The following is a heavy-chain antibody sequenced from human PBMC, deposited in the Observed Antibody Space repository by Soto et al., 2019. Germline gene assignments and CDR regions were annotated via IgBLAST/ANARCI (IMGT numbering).Heavy chain of an antibody. D-gene: IGHD3-10*01. CDR2: MNPNSDNT. J-gene: IGHJ4*02. CDR1: GYTFTSYD. V-gene: IGHV1-8*01. CDR3: ARDRDYYGSGSDFDY. Sequence: GASVKVSCKASGYTFTSYDINWVRQATGQGLEWMGWMNPNSDNTGYAQKFQGRVTMTRNTSISTAYMELSSLRSDDTAVYYCARDRDYYGSGSDFDYWGQGTLVTVSS.